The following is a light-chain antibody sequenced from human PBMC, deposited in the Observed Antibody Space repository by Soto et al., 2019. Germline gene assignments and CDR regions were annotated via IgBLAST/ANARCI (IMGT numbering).Light chain of an antibody. J-gene: IGKJ5*01. Sequence: EIVLTQSPATLSLSPGERATLSCRASQSVGNYLAWYQQRPGQAPRLLIYDASNRATGLPARFSGSGSGTDFTLTISSLEPEDCAVYYCQQLGHWPPGATFGQGTRLEIK. CDR3: QQLGHWPPGAT. V-gene: IGKV3-11*01. CDR2: DAS. CDR1: QSVGNY.